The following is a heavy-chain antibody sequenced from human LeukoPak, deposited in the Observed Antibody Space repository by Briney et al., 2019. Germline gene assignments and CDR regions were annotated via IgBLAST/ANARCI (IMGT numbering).Heavy chain of an antibody. V-gene: IGHV1-69*05. CDR3: ASSWLIDYYDSSANTPGLDAFDI. D-gene: IGHD3-22*01. Sequence: SVKVSCKASGGTFSSYAISWVRQAPGQGLEWVGGIIPIFGTANYAQKFQGRVTITTDESTSTAYMELSSLRSEDTAVYYCASSWLIDYYDSSANTPGLDAFDIWGQGTMVTVSS. J-gene: IGHJ3*02. CDR1: GGTFSSYA. CDR2: IIPIFGTA.